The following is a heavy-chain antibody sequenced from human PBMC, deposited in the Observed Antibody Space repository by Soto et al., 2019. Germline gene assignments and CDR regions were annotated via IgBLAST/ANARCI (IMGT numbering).Heavy chain of an antibody. D-gene: IGHD6-13*01. CDR1: GGSISSYY. J-gene: IGHJ5*02. V-gene: IGHV4-4*07. CDR2: IYTSGST. Sequence: XGTLSLTCTVSGGSISSYYWSWMRQPSGKGLEWIGRIYTSGSTNYNPSLKSRVTMSVDTSKNQFSLKLSSVTAADTAVYYCARDLGQQLVLDWFDPWGQGTLVTVSS. CDR3: ARDLGQQLVLDWFDP.